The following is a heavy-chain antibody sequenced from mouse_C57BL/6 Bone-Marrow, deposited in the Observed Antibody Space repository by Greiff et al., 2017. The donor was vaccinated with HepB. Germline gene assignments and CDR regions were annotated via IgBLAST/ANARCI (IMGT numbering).Heavy chain of an antibody. CDR3: ARPLLRYAMDY. J-gene: IGHJ4*01. Sequence: QVQLQQSGAELVKPGASVKISCKASGYAFSSYWMNWVKQRPGKGLEWIGQIYPGDGDTNYNGKFKGKATLTADKSSSTAYMQLSSLTSEDSAVYFCARPLLRYAMDYWGQGTSVTVSS. V-gene: IGHV1-80*01. CDR2: IYPGDGDT. D-gene: IGHD1-2*01. CDR1: GYAFSSYW.